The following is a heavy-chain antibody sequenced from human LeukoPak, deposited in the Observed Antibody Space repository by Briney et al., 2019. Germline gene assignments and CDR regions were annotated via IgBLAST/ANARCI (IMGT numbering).Heavy chain of an antibody. V-gene: IGHV5-51*01. D-gene: IGHD3-16*01. CDR3: ARQGAEEGPNFDY. Sequence: GESLKISCKGSGYSFTNYWIGWVRQMPGKGLEWMGIIYPGDSDTRYSPSFQGQVTISADKSISTAYLQWSSLKASDTAMYYCARQGAEEGPNFDYWGPGTLVTVSS. CDR1: GYSFTNYW. J-gene: IGHJ4*02. CDR2: IYPGDSDT.